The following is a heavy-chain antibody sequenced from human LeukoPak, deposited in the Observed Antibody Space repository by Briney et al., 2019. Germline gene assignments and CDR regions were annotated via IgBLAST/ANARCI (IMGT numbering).Heavy chain of an antibody. D-gene: IGHD2-8*01. CDR1: RGTFSSYA. Sequence: SVKVPCKASRGTFSSYAISWVRQAPGQGLEWMGRIIPIFGTANYAQKFQGRVTITTDESTSTAYMELSSLRSEDTAVYYCASTDCTNGVCYTCDYWGQGTLVTVSS. CDR3: ASTDCTNGVCYTCDY. J-gene: IGHJ4*02. V-gene: IGHV1-69*05. CDR2: IIPIFGTA.